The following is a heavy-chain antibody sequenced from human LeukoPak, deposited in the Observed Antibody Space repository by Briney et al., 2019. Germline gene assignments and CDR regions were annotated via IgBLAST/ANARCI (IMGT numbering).Heavy chain of an antibody. D-gene: IGHD4-17*01. CDR2: ISGSGGST. CDR3: AKYSTVTKRWGPPDY. J-gene: IGHJ4*02. Sequence: GGSLRLSCAASGFTFSSYAMSWVRQAPGKGLERVSAISGSGGSTYYADSVKGRFTISRDNSKNTLYLQMNSLRAEDTAVYYCAKYSTVTKRWGPPDYWGQGTLVTVSS. V-gene: IGHV3-23*01. CDR1: GFTFSSYA.